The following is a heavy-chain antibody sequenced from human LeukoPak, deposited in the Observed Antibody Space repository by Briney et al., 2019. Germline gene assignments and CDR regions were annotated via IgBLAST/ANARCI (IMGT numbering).Heavy chain of an antibody. CDR3: ARKGGDGNAFDI. CDR1: GYTFTSYY. D-gene: IGHD3-10*01. J-gene: IGHJ3*02. V-gene: IGHV1-46*01. Sequence: GASVKVSCKASGYTFTSYYMHWVRQAPGQGLEWMGIINPSGGSTSYAQKFQGRVTMTRDTSTSTVYMELRSLRSDDTAMYYCARKGGDGNAFDIWGQGTMVTVSS. CDR2: INPSGGST.